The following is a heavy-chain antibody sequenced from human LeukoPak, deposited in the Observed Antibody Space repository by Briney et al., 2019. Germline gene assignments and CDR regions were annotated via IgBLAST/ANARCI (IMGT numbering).Heavy chain of an antibody. CDR1: GFTFSSFA. V-gene: IGHV3-30-3*01. J-gene: IGHJ4*02. CDR2: ISYDGSNK. Sequence: GRSLRLSCAASGFTFSSFAMHWVRQAPGKGLEWVAVISYDGSNKYYADSVKGRFTISRDNSKNTLYLQMNSLRAEDPAVYYCARELISSSWFTPNSYYFDYWGQGTLVTVSS. D-gene: IGHD6-13*01. CDR3: ARELISSSWFTPNSYYFDY.